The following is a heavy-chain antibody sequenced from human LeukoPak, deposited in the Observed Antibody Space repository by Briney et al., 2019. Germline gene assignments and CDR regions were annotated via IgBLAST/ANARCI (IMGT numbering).Heavy chain of an antibody. V-gene: IGHV5-51*01. CDR3: ARSYCSGGSCQGWFSLFDY. CDR2: IYPGDSDT. J-gene: IGHJ4*02. D-gene: IGHD2-15*01. Sequence: GESLKISCKGSGYSFTSYWIGWVRQMPGKGLEWMGIIYPGDSDTRYSPSLQGQVTISADKSISTAYLQWSSLKASDTAMYYCARSYCSGGSCQGWFSLFDYWGQGTLVTVSS. CDR1: GYSFTSYW.